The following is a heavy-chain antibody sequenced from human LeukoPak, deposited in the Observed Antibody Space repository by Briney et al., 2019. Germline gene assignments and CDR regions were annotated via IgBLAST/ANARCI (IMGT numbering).Heavy chain of an antibody. CDR2: ISGNGGTT. D-gene: IGHD3-3*01. J-gene: IGHJ4*02. Sequence: GGSLRLSCATSGFTFSNYAMSWVRQAPGKGLEWVSTISGNGGTTYYADSVKGGSTISRDNSKKTLYLQVSNLRAEDTAVYYCAKSGPYDFWSGYDYWGQGTLVTVSS. CDR1: GFTFSNYA. CDR3: AKSGPYDFWSGYDY. V-gene: IGHV3-23*01.